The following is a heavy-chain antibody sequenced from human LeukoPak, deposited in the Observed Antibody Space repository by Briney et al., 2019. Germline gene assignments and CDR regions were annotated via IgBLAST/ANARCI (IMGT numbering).Heavy chain of an antibody. CDR3: ARDNKYQLPRTGYYYNYYGMDV. Sequence: SETLSLTCTVSGGSISNYYWSWIRQPPGKGLEWIGYIYYSGSTNYNPPLKSRVTISVDTSKNQFSLKLSSVTAADTAVYYCARDNKYQLPRTGYYYNYYGMDVWGKGTTVTVSS. CDR1: GGSISNYY. D-gene: IGHD2-2*01. V-gene: IGHV4-59*01. CDR2: IYYSGST. J-gene: IGHJ6*04.